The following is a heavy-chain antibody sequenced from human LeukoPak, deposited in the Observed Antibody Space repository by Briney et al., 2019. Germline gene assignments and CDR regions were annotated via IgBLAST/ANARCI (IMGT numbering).Heavy chain of an antibody. CDR1: GYSISSGYY. D-gene: IGHD3-3*01. V-gene: IGHV4-38-2*02. J-gene: IGHJ6*03. CDR2: IYHSGST. CDR3: ARDSVDYDFWSGFHMDV. Sequence: SETLSLTCTVSGYSISSGYYWGWIRQPPGQGLEWIGSIYHSGSTYYNPSLKSRVTISVDTSKNQFSLKLSSVTAADTAVYYCARDSVDYDFWSGFHMDVWGKGTTVTVSS.